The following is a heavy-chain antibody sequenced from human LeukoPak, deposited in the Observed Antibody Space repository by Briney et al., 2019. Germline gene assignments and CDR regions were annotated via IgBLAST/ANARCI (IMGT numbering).Heavy chain of an antibody. Sequence: PGGSLRLSCAASGFTFSSYAMHWVRQAPGKGLEWVAVISYDGSNKYYADSVKGRFTISRDNSKNTLYLQMNSLRAEDTAVYYCAKGDDYGANTRLPKYNWFDPWGQGTLVTVSS. CDR1: GFTFSSYA. V-gene: IGHV3-30*04. D-gene: IGHD4-23*01. CDR2: ISYDGSNK. CDR3: AKGDDYGANTRLPKYNWFDP. J-gene: IGHJ5*02.